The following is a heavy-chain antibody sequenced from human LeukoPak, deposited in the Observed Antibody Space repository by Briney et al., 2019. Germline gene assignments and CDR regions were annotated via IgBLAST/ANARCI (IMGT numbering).Heavy chain of an antibody. Sequence: GGSLRLSCAASGFTFSSYWMTWVRQAPGKGLEWVANIKPDGSQIYYVDSVKGRFTISRDNAKNSLYLQMNSLRAEDTAMFYCARDRRDGYNVLDYWGQGTLVTVSS. V-gene: IGHV3-7*01. D-gene: IGHD5-24*01. CDR1: GFTFSSYW. CDR3: ARDRRDGYNVLDY. J-gene: IGHJ4*02. CDR2: IKPDGSQI.